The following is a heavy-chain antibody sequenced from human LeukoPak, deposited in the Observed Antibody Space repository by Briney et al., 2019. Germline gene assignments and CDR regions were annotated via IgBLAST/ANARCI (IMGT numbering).Heavy chain of an antibody. D-gene: IGHD4-17*01. Sequence: ASVKVSCKASGYTFTGYYMHWVRQAPGQGLEWMGRINPNSGSTNYAQKFQGRVTMTRDTSISTAYMELSRLRSDDTAVYYCARVVTGTTVTPTYYFDYWGQGTLVTVSS. CDR2: INPNSGST. CDR1: GYTFTGYY. V-gene: IGHV1-2*06. CDR3: ARVVTGTTVTPTYYFDY. J-gene: IGHJ4*02.